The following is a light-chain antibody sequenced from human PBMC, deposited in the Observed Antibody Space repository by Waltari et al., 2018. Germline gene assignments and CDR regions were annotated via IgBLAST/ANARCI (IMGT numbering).Light chain of an antibody. Sequence: EIVMTQSPATLPVSPGERATLACMASQSVSSTLAGYQQKPGQAPRLLIYGASTRATDIPARFSGSGSGTELTLTISSLQSEDFAVYYCQQYNNWPHTFGQGTKLEIK. J-gene: IGKJ2*01. CDR2: GAS. CDR1: QSVSST. CDR3: QQYNNWPHT. V-gene: IGKV3-15*01.